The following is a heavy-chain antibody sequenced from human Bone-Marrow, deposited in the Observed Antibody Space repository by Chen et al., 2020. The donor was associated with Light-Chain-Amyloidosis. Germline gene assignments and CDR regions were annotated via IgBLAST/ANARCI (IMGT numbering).Heavy chain of an antibody. CDR1: GGSLSNDY. CDR2: IYYSGNT. Sequence: QVQLQESGPGLVKPSETLSLTCTVSGGSLSNDYWSWIRQPPGKGLEWIGWIYYSGNTNYDTSHGSSVTLSQQTAKNECSRSVNSVTAAYTDLYYCARVRGADLHHWSLGTQVPISS. V-gene: IGHV4-59*01. J-gene: IGHJ1*01. CDR3: ARVRGADLHH. D-gene: IGHD1-26*01.